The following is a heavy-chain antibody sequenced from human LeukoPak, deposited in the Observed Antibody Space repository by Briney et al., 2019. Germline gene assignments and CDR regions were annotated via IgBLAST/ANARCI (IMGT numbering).Heavy chain of an antibody. V-gene: IGHV1-2*02. CDR3: ARAPRYLDY. CDR1: GYTLTELS. Sequence: GASVKVSCKVSGYTLTELSMHWVRQAPGKGLEWMGWINPNSGGTNYAQKFQGRVTMTRDTSISTAYMELSRLRSDDTAVYYCARAPRYLDYWGQGTLVTVSS. CDR2: INPNSGGT. J-gene: IGHJ4*02.